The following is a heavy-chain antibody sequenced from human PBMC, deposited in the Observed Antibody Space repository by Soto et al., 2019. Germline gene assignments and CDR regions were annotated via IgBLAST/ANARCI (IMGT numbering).Heavy chain of an antibody. Sequence: QLQLQESGPGLVKPSETLSLTCTVSGGSISSSSYYWGWIRQPPGKGLEWIGSIYYSGSTYYNPSLKSRVPISVDTSKTQFSLKLSSVTAADTAVYYCARQDILTGYYAFDIWGQGTMVTVSS. CDR1: GGSISSSSYY. CDR2: IYYSGST. D-gene: IGHD3-9*01. V-gene: IGHV4-39*01. J-gene: IGHJ3*02. CDR3: ARQDILTGYYAFDI.